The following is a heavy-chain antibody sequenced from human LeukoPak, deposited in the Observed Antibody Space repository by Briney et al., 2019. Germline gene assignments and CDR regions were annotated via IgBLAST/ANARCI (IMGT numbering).Heavy chain of an antibody. J-gene: IGHJ4*02. CDR3: ARDSRLSY. D-gene: IGHD2/OR15-2a*01. CDR2: ISTSSTIT. V-gene: IGHV3-48*01. CDR1: GFIFSSSS. Sequence: GGSLRLSCAASGFIFSSSSMNWVRQAPGKGLEWVSYISTSSTITYYADSVKGRFTISRDNAKNSLYLQMNSLRAEDTAVYYCARDSRLSYWGQGTLVTVSS.